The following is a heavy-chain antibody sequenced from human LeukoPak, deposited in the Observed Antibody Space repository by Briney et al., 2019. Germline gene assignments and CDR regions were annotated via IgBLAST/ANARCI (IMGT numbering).Heavy chain of an antibody. J-gene: IGHJ4*02. CDR1: GGSISSTSYY. V-gene: IGHV4-39*07. CDR2: IYSSGST. Sequence: SETLSLTCVVSGGSISSTSYYWGWIRQPPGKGLEWIGSIYSSGSTFYNPSLKSRVTISVDTSKKQFSVKMSSVTAADTAVYYCARLTGPTSYFDYWGQGTLVTVSS. CDR3: ARLTGPTSYFDY. D-gene: IGHD7-27*01.